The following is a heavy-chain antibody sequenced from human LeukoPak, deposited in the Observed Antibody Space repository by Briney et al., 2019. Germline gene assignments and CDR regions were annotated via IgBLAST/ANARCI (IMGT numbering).Heavy chain of an antibody. J-gene: IGHJ3*02. CDR2: LYSGGGT. CDR3: ARIGSCGYLDLTRSAFDI. CDR1: GDSISNGGYY. Sequence: SETLSLTCTVSGDSISNGGYYWTWIRQSAGKGLEWIGRLYSGGGTNYNPSLKSRVAMSVDASKNQFSLKLSSVTAADSSVKYCARIGSCGYLDLTRSAFDIWGQGTMVTVSS. V-gene: IGHV4-61*02. D-gene: IGHD3-22*01.